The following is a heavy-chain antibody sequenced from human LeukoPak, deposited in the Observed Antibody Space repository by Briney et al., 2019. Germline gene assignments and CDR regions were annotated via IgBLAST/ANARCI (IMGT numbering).Heavy chain of an antibody. CDR1: GFTFSYYT. J-gene: IGHJ5*02. D-gene: IGHD1/OR15-1a*01. V-gene: IGHV3-21*01. Sequence: GGSLRLSCAASGFTFSYYTMSWVRQAPGKGLEWVSSISSTGSSIYYADSVKGRFTISRDNAKNSLYLQMSSLRVEDTAVYYCARDDVAWNNVHWFDPWGQGTLVTVSS. CDR2: ISSTGSSI. CDR3: ARDDVAWNNVHWFDP.